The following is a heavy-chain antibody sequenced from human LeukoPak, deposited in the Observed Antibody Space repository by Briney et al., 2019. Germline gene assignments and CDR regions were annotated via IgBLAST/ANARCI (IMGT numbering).Heavy chain of an antibody. D-gene: IGHD5-12*01. CDR2: INSDGSTT. V-gene: IGHV3-74*01. CDR3: ARGRGGYNGYALDC. J-gene: IGHJ4*02. Sequence: GGSLRLSCGASGFTFSNNWTHWVRQAPGKGLVWVSRINSDGSTTSYADSVKGRFTISRDNAKNTLYLQMNNLRAEDTAVYYCARGRGGYNGYALDCWGQGTLVTVSS. CDR1: GFTFSNNW.